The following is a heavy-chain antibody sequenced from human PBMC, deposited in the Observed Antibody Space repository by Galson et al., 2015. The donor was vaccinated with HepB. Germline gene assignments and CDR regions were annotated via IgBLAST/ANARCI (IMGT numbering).Heavy chain of an antibody. V-gene: IGHV3-33*01. J-gene: IGHJ6*03. CDR3: ARGAGQYYYYMNV. CDR2: IWYDGSYR. CDR1: GFTFSTFG. Sequence: SLRLSCAASGFTFSTFGMHWVRQAPGKGLEWVALIWYDGSYRYYADSVKGRFTISRDNSMLYLEMNSLRAEDTAVYYCARGAGQYYYYMNVRGKGTTVTVSS.